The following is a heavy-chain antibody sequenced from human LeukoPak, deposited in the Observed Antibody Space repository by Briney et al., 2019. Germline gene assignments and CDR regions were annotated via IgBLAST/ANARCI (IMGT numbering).Heavy chain of an antibody. D-gene: IGHD3-22*01. CDR1: GYTFTSYD. Sequence: ASVKVSCKASGYTFTSYDINWVRQATGQGLEWMGWMNPNSGNTGYAQKFQGRVTMTRNTSISTAYMELSGLRSEDTAVYYCARGKIMFVGYYDSSVSLDYWGQGTLVTVSS. CDR2: MNPNSGNT. CDR3: ARGKIMFVGYYDSSVSLDY. J-gene: IGHJ4*02. V-gene: IGHV1-8*01.